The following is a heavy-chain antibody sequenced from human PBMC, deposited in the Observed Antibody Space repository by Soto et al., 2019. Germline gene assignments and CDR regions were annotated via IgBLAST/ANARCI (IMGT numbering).Heavy chain of an antibody. J-gene: IGHJ6*02. V-gene: IGHV3-23*01. CDR3: AMPSGSPDYWGQGTLVTVSSGKFGGVIPPVSGMDV. CDR2: ISGSGGST. Sequence: GGSLRLSCAASGFTFSSYAMSWVRQAPGKGLEWVSAISGSGGSTYYADSVKGRFTISRDNSKNTLYLQMNSLRAEDTAVYYCAMPSGSPDYWGQGTLVTVSSGKFGGVIPPVSGMDVWGQGTTVTVSS. CDR1: GFTFSSYA. D-gene: IGHD3-16*02.